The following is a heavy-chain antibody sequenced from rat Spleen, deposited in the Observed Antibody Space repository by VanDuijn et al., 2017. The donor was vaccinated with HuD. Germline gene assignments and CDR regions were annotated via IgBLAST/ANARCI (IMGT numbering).Heavy chain of an antibody. D-gene: IGHD4-4*01. J-gene: IGHJ2*01. CDR3: AVSGFGY. Sequence: EVELVESGGGLVQPGRSMKLSCAASGFTFSNYGMAWVRQAPTKGLEWVASISTSGGSTYYRDSVKGRFTISRDNADNTVYLQMNSLRSEDTATYYCAVSGFGYWGQGVMVTVSS. CDR2: ISTSGGST. CDR1: GFTFSNYG. V-gene: IGHV5S13*01.